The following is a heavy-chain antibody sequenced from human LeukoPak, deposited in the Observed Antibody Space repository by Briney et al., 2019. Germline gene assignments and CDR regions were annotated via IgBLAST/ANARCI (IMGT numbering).Heavy chain of an antibody. V-gene: IGHV3-23*01. D-gene: IGHD6-19*01. CDR3: TKELHVAVAVADYYYFYMDV. Sequence: GGSLRLSCAASGFAFSSFAMGWVRQSPGKGLEWLSTINGGGNTTFYSDSVKGRFTVSRDNSKNTLYLHMDSLRPDDTAIYYCTKELHVAVAVADYYYFYMDVWGRGTAVTVSS. J-gene: IGHJ6*03. CDR1: GFAFSSFA. CDR2: INGGGNTT.